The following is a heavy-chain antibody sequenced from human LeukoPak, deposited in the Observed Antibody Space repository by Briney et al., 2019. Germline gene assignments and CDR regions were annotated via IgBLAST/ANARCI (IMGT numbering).Heavy chain of an antibody. CDR2: INHSGST. D-gene: IGHD3-22*01. V-gene: IGHV4-34*01. CDR3: ARTYYYDSSGYYYGY. CDR1: GGSFSGYY. Sequence: SETLSLTCAVYGGSFSGYYWSWIRQPPGKGLEWIGEINHSGSTNYNPSLKSRVTISVDTSKDQFSLKLSSVTAADTAVYYCARTYYYDSSGYYYGYWGQGTLVTVSS. J-gene: IGHJ4*02.